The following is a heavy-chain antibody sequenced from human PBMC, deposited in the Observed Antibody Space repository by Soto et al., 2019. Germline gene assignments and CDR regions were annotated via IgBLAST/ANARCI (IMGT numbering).Heavy chain of an antibody. CDR3: ATCITVTPHDYYSGMDV. D-gene: IGHD4-17*01. CDR2: ISGSGGST. V-gene: IGHV3-23*01. CDR1: GFTFSSYA. J-gene: IGHJ6*02. Sequence: EVQLLESGVGLVQPGGSLRLSCAASGFTFSSYAMSWFRQAPGRVLEWVSAISGSGGSTYYADSVTSRFTISRDNSKKTLDMPRNSLRADDTVVYYCATCITVTPHDYYSGMDVCCQGTTVTVSS.